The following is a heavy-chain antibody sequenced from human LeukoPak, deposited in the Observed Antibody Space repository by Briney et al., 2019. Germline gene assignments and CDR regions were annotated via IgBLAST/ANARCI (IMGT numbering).Heavy chain of an antibody. Sequence: GSLRLSCAASGFTFSSYAMHWVRQAPGKGLEWVAVISYDGSNKYYADSVKGRFTISRDNSKNTLYLQMNSLRAEDTAVYYCARKSDGTNDVLLWFGELYSHNWFDPWGQGTLVTVSS. J-gene: IGHJ5*02. CDR1: GFTFSSYA. D-gene: IGHD3-10*01. CDR3: ARKSDGTNDVLLWFGELYSHNWFDP. V-gene: IGHV3-30-3*01. CDR2: ISYDGSNK.